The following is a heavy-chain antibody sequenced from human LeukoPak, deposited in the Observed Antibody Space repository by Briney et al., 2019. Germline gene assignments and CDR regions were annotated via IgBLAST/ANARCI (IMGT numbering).Heavy chain of an antibody. V-gene: IGHV4-59*02. CDR3: ARDSSGWYYWFDP. CDR2: IYFSGGT. D-gene: IGHD6-19*01. CDR1: GGSVSSYY. Sequence: PSETLSLTCTVSGGSVSSYYWSWIRQPPGKGLEWIGYIYFSGGTNYNPSLKSRVTISLDTSKNQFSQKLRSVTAADTAVYYCARDSSGWYYWFDPWGQGTLVTVSS. J-gene: IGHJ5*02.